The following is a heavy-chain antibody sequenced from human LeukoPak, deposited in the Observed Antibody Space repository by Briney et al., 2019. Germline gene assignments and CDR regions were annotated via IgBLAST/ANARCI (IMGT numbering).Heavy chain of an antibody. CDR3: ARAFRPYDSSGYYLNYYGMDV. CDR1: GFIFKSYG. D-gene: IGHD3-22*01. Sequence: GGSLRLSCAASGFIFKSYGMYWVRQAPGKGLEWVAVISYDGSNKYYADSVKGRFTISRDNSKNTLYLQMNSLRAEDTAVYYCARAFRPYDSSGYYLNYYGMDVWGQGTTVTVSS. CDR2: ISYDGSNK. V-gene: IGHV3-30*03. J-gene: IGHJ6*02.